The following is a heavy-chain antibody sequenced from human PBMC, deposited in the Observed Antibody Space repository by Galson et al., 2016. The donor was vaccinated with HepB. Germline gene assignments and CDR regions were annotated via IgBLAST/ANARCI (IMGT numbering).Heavy chain of an antibody. J-gene: IGHJ4*02. D-gene: IGHD6-13*01. Sequence: SETLSLTCTVSGDSMDTYYWSWIRQSPGKELEWVSYIYSTGSSNYNPSLTSRAIMSLDTSKNQFSLELTSLTAADTAVYYCAGRTQYASSWYLAYWGQGILVTVSS. CDR1: GDSMDTYY. V-gene: IGHV4-59*08. CDR2: IYSTGSS. CDR3: AGRTQYASSWYLAY.